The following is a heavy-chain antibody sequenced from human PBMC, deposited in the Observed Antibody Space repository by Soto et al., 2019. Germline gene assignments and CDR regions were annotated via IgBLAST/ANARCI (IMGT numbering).Heavy chain of an antibody. V-gene: IGHV3-21*01. CDR3: ASLVATGY. Sequence: GGSLRLSCAASGFTFSSYSMNWVRQAPGKGLEWVSSISSSSSYIYYADSVKGRLTISRDNAKNSLYLQMNSLRDEDTAVYYCASLVATGYWGQGTLDTVAS. J-gene: IGHJ4*02. CDR1: GFTFSSYS. CDR2: ISSSSSYI. D-gene: IGHD5-12*01.